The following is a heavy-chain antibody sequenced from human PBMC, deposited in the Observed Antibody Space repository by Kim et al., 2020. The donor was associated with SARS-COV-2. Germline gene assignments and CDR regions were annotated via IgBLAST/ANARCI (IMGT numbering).Heavy chain of an antibody. CDR3: ALGGATMTPWFDP. D-gene: IGHD4-17*01. J-gene: IGHJ5*02. Sequence: YYEASVKGRFTISRDNSKNTLYLQMSRLRTDDTAMFYWALGGATMTPWFDPWGQGTLVTVSS. V-gene: IGHV3-64D*06.